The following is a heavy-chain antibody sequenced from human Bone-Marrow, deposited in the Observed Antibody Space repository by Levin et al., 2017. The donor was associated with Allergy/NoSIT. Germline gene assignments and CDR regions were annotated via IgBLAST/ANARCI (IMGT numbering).Heavy chain of an antibody. J-gene: IGHJ4*02. CDR3: ARMVTDCSGADCYSDTFDH. CDR1: GFSLSPTGMC. Sequence: RLSGPTLVKPTQTLTLTCNFSGFSLSPTGMCVNWLRQPPGKALEWLGVIDWDDDKFYNTFLAARLTISKDTSKNQVVLTMTNMNPADTATYFCARMVTDCSGADCYSDTFDHWGRGTLVTVSS. D-gene: IGHD2-21*02. V-gene: IGHV2-70*01. CDR2: IDWDDDK.